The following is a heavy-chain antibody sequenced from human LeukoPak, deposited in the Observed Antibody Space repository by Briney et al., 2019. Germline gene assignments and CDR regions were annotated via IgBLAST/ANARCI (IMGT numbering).Heavy chain of an antibody. J-gene: IGHJ4*02. CDR3: ATVYSGYGSGSHNDY. Sequence: ASVKVSCKVSGYTLTELSMHWVRQAPGKGLEWMGGFDPEDGETIYAQKFQGRVTMTEDTSTDTAYMELSSLRSEDTAVYYCATVYSGYGSGSHNDYWGQGTLVTVSS. V-gene: IGHV1-24*01. CDR2: FDPEDGET. CDR1: GYTLTELS. D-gene: IGHD3-10*01.